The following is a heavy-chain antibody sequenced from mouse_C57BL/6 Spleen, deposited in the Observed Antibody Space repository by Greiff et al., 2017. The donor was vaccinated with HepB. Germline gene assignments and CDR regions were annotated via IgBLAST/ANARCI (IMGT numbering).Heavy chain of an antibody. CDR1: GYTFTSYW. CDR3: ARTHDGYYRYFDV. D-gene: IGHD2-3*01. J-gene: IGHJ1*03. CDR2: IHPNSGST. V-gene: IGHV1-64*01. Sequence: QVQLQQPGAELVKPGASVKLSCKASGYTFTSYWMHWVKQRPGQGLEWIGMIHPNSGSTNYNEKFKSKATLTVDKSSSTAYMQLSSLTSEDSAVYYCARTHDGYYRYFDVWGTGTTVTVSS.